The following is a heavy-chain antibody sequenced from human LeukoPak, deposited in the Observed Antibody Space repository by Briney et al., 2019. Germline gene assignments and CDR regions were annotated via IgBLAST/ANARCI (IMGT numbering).Heavy chain of an antibody. CDR1: GGSFSVYY. D-gene: IGHD4-17*01. Sequence: SETLSLTCAVYGGSFSVYYWSWIRQPPGKGLEWIGEINHSGSTNYNPSLKSRVTISVDTSKNQFSLKLSSVTAADTAVYYCARGGAAATVTTLSRRAGYYGMDVWGQGTTVTVSS. V-gene: IGHV4-34*01. J-gene: IGHJ6*02. CDR3: ARGGAAATVTTLSRRAGYYGMDV. CDR2: INHSGST.